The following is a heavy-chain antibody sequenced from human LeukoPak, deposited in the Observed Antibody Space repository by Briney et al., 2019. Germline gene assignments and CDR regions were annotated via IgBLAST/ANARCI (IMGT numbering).Heavy chain of an antibody. CDR2: IYYSGST. CDR1: GGSISGYY. CDR3: ARHYVFVRGGSSFDY. D-gene: IGHD3-16*01. V-gene: IGHV4-59*08. Sequence: SETLSLTCTVSGGSISGYYWSWIRQPPAKGLEWIGYIYYSGSTNYNPSLKSRVTISVDTSKNQFSLNLRSVTDADTAVYYCARHYVFVRGGSSFDYWGQGTLVTVSS. J-gene: IGHJ4*02.